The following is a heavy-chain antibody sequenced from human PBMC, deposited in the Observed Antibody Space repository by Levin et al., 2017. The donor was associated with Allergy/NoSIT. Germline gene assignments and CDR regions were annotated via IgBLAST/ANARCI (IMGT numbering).Heavy chain of an antibody. V-gene: IGHV1-69*04. CDR2: IIPILGIA. CDR3: ARDYWVEVPAASNWFDP. J-gene: IGHJ5*02. Sequence: SVKVSCKASGGTFSSYAISWVRQAPGQGLEWMGRIIPILGIANYAQKFQGRVTITADKSTSTAYMELSSLRSEDTAVYYCARDYWVEVPAASNWFDPWGQGTLVTVSS. CDR1: GGTFSSYA. D-gene: IGHD2-2*01.